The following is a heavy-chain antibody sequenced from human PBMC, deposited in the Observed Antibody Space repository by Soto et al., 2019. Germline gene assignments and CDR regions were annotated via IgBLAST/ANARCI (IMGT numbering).Heavy chain of an antibody. CDR2: IYYSGST. CDR3: ARDAPGYGMDV. V-gene: IGHV4-31*03. CDR1: GGSISSGGYY. J-gene: IGHJ6*02. Sequence: QVQLQESGPGLVKPSQTLSLTCTVSGGSISSGGYYWSWIRQHPGKGLEWIGYIYYSGSTYYNPSLRGRVTISVDTSKNQFSLKLSSVTAADTAVYYCARDAPGYGMDVWGQGTTVTVSS.